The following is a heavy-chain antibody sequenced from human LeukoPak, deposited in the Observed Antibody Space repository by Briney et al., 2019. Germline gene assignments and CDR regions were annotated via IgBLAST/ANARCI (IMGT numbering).Heavy chain of an antibody. D-gene: IGHD3-9*01. Sequence: SQTLSLTCTVSGGSISSGSYYWSWIRQPAGKGLEWIGRIYTSGSTNYNPSLKSRVTISVDTSKNQFSLKLSSVTAADTAVYYCARALSYDILTGYSLYYFDYWGQGTLVTVSS. CDR1: GGSISSGSYY. V-gene: IGHV4-61*02. CDR2: IYTSGST. CDR3: ARALSYDILTGYSLYYFDY. J-gene: IGHJ4*02.